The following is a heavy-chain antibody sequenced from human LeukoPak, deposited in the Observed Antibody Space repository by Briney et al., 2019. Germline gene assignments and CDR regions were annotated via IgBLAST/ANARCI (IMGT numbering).Heavy chain of an antibody. CDR2: ISSSSSYI. Sequence: GGSLRLSCAASGFTFDDYAMHWVRQAPGKGLEWVSSISSSSSYIYYADSVMGRFTISRDNAKNSLYLQMNSLRAEDTAVYYCAREYCSGGSCYSRPYWYFDLWGRGTLVTVSS. J-gene: IGHJ2*01. CDR1: GFTFDDYA. D-gene: IGHD2-15*01. CDR3: AREYCSGGSCYSRPYWYFDL. V-gene: IGHV3-21*01.